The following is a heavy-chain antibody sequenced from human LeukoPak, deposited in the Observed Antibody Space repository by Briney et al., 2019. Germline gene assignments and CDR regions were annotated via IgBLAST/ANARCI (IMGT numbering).Heavy chain of an antibody. V-gene: IGHV3-23*01. CDR2: IRSNGDTA. J-gene: IGHJ4*02. CDR1: GFTFSRIA. CDR3: AKGQELDDGVFDS. Sequence: GGSLRLSCAAYGFTFSRIAMTWVSQAPGKGLEWVSTIRSNGDTAYNADSVRGRFAISRDNSKNALFLQMNSLRVEDTAIYYCAKGQELDDGVFDSWGQGTLVTVSS. D-gene: IGHD1-1*01.